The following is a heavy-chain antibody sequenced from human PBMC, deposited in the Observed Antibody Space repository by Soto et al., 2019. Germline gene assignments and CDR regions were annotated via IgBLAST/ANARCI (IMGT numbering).Heavy chain of an antibody. Sequence: QVQLVESGGGVVQPGRSLRLSCAVSGFTFSSFGMHWVRQAPGKGLEWVAVIWYDGSNKYYADSVKGRFTISRDNSKNTLYVQMDGLRDEDTAVYYCARQGSGTTSLYFDYWGQGTLVTVSS. V-gene: IGHV3-33*01. J-gene: IGHJ4*02. CDR1: GFTFSSFG. CDR3: ARQGSGTTSLYFDY. CDR2: IWYDGSNK. D-gene: IGHD3-10*01.